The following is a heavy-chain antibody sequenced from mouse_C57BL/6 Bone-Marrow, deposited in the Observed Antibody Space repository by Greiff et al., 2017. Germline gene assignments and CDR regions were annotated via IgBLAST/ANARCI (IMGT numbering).Heavy chain of an antibody. V-gene: IGHV1-47*01. CDR2: FHPYNDDT. Sequence: VNLVESGAELVKPGASVKMSCKASGYTFTTYPIEWMKQNHGKSLVWIGNFHPYNDDTKYNEKFKGKATLTVEKSSNTVYLELSRLTSDDSAVYYCARSSTFFYYFDYWGQGTTLTVSS. D-gene: IGHD5-1*01. CDR1: GYTFTTYP. J-gene: IGHJ2*01. CDR3: ARSSTFFYYFDY.